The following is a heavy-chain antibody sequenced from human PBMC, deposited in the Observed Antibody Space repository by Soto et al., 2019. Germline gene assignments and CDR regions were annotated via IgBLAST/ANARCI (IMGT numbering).Heavy chain of an antibody. V-gene: IGHV1-69*01. CDR3: ARDYDTAMVALSWLDP. CDR1: GGTFSSYA. Sequence: QVQLVQSGAEVKKPGSSVKVSCKASGGTFSSYAISWVRQAPGQGLEWMGGIIPIFGTANYAQKFQGRVTITADESTSTAYRELSSLRSEDTAVYYCARDYDTAMVALSWLDPWGQGTLVTVSS. D-gene: IGHD5-18*01. CDR2: IIPIFGTA. J-gene: IGHJ5*02.